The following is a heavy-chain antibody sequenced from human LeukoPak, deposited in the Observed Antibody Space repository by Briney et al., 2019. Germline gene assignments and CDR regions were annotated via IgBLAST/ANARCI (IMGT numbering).Heavy chain of an antibody. CDR1: GGSISSYY. V-gene: IGHV4-59*08. Sequence: SETLSLTCTVSGGSISSYYWSWIRQPPGKGLEWIGYIYYSGSTNYNPSLKSRVTISVDTSKNQFSLKLSSVTAADTAVYYCARVGLSYSYYFDYWGQGTLVTVSS. D-gene: IGHD5-18*01. J-gene: IGHJ4*02. CDR3: ARVGLSYSYYFDY. CDR2: IYYSGST.